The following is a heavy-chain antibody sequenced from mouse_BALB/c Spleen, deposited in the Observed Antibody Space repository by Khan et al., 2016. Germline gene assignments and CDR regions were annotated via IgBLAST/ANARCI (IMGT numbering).Heavy chain of an antibody. J-gene: IGHJ3*01. Sequence: VQLQQPGAELVKPGASVKLSCTASGFNIKDTYMHWVKQRPEQGLEWIGRIDPANGNTKYDPKFQGKATITADTSSTTAYLQLSSLTSEDTAVYYCARSPYDYDVGLAYWGQGILVTVSA. CDR1: GFNIKDTY. D-gene: IGHD2-4*01. V-gene: IGHV14-3*02. CDR3: ARSPYDYDVGLAY. CDR2: IDPANGNT.